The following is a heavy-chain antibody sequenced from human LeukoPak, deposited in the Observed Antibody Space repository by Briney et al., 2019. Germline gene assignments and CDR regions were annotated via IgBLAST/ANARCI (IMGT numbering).Heavy chain of an antibody. Sequence: ASVKVSCKASGYTFTSYDINWVRQATGQGREWMGWMNPNSGNTGSAQKFQGRVTMTRNTSISTAYMELSSLRSEDTAVYYCARGAHPNGRRAHGYNYFDYWGQGTLVTVSS. CDR2: MNPNSGNT. J-gene: IGHJ4*02. V-gene: IGHV1-8*01. D-gene: IGHD5-12*01. CDR3: ARGAHPNGRRAHGYNYFDY. CDR1: GYTFTSYD.